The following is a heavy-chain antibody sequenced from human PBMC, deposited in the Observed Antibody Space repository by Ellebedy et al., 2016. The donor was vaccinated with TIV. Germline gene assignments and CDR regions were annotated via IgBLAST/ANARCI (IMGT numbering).Heavy chain of an antibody. CDR1: GYIFSHYW. CDR3: ARRFSSLRFGVFDP. Sequence: GESLKISCKGSGYIFSHYWIAWVRQMPGKGLECMGIVYPGDPETRYSPPFQGQVTISADTSINVAYLQWSSLKASDTAMYYCARRFSSLRFGVFDPWGQGTLVTVSS. J-gene: IGHJ5*02. D-gene: IGHD5/OR15-5a*01. CDR2: VYPGDPET. V-gene: IGHV5-51*01.